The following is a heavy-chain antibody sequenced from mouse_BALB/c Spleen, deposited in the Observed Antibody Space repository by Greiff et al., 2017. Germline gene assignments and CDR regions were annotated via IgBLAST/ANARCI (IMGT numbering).Heavy chain of an antibody. V-gene: IGHV2-2*02. CDR2: IWSGGST. D-gene: IGHD2-1*01. CDR1: GFSLTSYG. Sequence: QVQLKESGPGLVQPSQSLSITCTVSGFSLTSYGVHWVRQSPGKGLEWLGVIWSGGSTDYNAAFISRLSISKDNSKSQVFFKMNSLQANDTAIYYCARNEVYYGNSYAMDYWGQGTSVTVSS. CDR3: ARNEVYYGNSYAMDY. J-gene: IGHJ4*01.